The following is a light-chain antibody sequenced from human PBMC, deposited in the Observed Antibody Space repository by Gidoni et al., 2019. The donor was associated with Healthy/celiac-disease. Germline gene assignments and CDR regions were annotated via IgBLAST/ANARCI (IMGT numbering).Light chain of an antibody. V-gene: IGKV3-11*01. J-gene: IGKJ1*01. Sequence: VLTQSPATLSLSPGERATLSCRASQSVSSYLAWYQQKPGQAPRLLIYDASNRATGIPARFSGSGSGTDFTLTISRLEPEDFAVYYCQQRSNWWTFGQGTKVEIK. CDR3: QQRSNWWT. CDR1: QSVSSY. CDR2: DAS.